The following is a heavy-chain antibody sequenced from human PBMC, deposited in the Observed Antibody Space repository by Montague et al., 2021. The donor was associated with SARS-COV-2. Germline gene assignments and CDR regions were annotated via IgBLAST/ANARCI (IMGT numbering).Heavy chain of an antibody. CDR2: IYSSGRT. CDR3: ARDFGESRDH. D-gene: IGHD3-10*01. Sequence: SLRLSCAASGFTISSNYMSWVRQAPGKGLEWVSLIYSSGRTSYADSVKGRFTMSRDNSKNTLYLQMISLRAEDTAVYYCARDFGESRDHWGQGTLVTVSS. J-gene: IGHJ4*02. CDR1: GFTISSNY. V-gene: IGHV3-53*01.